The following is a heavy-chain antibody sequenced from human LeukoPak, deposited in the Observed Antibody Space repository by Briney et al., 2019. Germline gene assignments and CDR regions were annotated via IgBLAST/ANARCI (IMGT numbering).Heavy chain of an antibody. J-gene: IGHJ4*02. Sequence: SETLSLTCAAYGGSFSGYYWSWIRQPPGKGLEWIGEINHSGSTNYNPSLKSRVTISVDTSKNQFSLKLSSVTAADTAVYYCARGWQQLVHWGQGTLVTVSS. CDR1: GGSFSGYY. D-gene: IGHD6-13*01. CDR2: INHSGST. V-gene: IGHV4-34*01. CDR3: ARGWQQLVH.